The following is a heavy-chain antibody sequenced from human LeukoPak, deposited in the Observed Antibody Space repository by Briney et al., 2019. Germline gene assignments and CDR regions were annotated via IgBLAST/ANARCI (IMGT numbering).Heavy chain of an antibody. Sequence: GRSLRLSCAASGFTFSSYGMHWVRQAPGKGLEWVAVISYDGSNKYYADSVKGRFTISRDNSKNTLYLQMNSLRAEDTAVYYCAKAGSDNWTDYFDYWGQGTLVTVSS. D-gene: IGHD1-20*01. J-gene: IGHJ4*02. V-gene: IGHV3-30*18. CDR1: GFTFSSYG. CDR3: AKAGSDNWTDYFDY. CDR2: ISYDGSNK.